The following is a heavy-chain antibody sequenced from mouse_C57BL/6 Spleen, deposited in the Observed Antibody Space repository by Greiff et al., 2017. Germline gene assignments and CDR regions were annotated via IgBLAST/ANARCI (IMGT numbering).Heavy chain of an antibody. CDR1: GFSLTSYA. CDR3: ARTAQATHYAMDY. V-gene: IGHV2-9-1*01. J-gene: IGHJ4*01. D-gene: IGHD3-2*02. Sequence: VKLVESGPGLVAPSQSLSITCTVSGFSLTSYAISWVRQPPGKGLEWLGVIWNGGGTNYNSALKSRLSISKDNSKSQVFLKMNSLQTDDTARYYCARTAQATHYAMDYWGQGTSVTVSS. CDR2: IWNGGGT.